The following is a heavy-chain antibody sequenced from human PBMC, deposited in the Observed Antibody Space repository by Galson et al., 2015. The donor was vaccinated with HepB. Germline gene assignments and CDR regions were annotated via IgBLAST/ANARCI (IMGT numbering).Heavy chain of an antibody. CDR3: ARVYYGSGSYLWFDP. D-gene: IGHD3-10*01. V-gene: IGHV3-21*01. J-gene: IGHJ5*02. CDR2: ISSSSSYI. Sequence: SLRLSCAASGFTFSSYSMNWVRQAPGKGLEWVSSISSSSSYIYYADSVKGRFTISRDNAKNSLYLQMNSLRAEDTAVYYCARVYYGSGSYLWFDPWGQGTLVTVSS. CDR1: GFTFSSYS.